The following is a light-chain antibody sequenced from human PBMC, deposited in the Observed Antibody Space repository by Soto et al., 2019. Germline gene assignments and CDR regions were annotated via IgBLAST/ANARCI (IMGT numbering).Light chain of an antibody. J-gene: IGLJ2*01. V-gene: IGLV6-57*02. Sequence: NFMLTQPHSVSESPGKTVTISCTASSGNIARNYVQWYQQRPGSAPTTVIYEDNHRPSGVPDRFSGAVDSSSNSASLTISGVENEDEYDYYCQSYGSANVVFGGGTKLTVL. CDR3: QSYGSANVV. CDR1: SGNIARNY. CDR2: EDN.